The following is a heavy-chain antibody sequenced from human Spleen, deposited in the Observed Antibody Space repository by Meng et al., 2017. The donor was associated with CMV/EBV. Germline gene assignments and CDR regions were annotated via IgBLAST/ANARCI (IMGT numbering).Heavy chain of an antibody. CDR3: TRDRSLYFFDY. J-gene: IGHJ4*02. Sequence: WAASGFTFSDNWMTWVRQAPGKGLEWVGRIKSETDGGTTDYAAPVKGRFTISRHDSKNTLYLQMNSLRTEDTAVYYCTRDRSLYFFDYWGQGTLVTVSS. CDR2: IKSETDGGTT. V-gene: IGHV3-15*01. D-gene: IGHD3-16*02. CDR1: GFTFSDNW.